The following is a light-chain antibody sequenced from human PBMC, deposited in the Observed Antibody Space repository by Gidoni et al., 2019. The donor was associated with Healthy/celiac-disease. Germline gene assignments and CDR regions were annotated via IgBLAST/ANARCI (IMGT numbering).Light chain of an antibody. CDR3: CSYAGSSTYV. Sequence: QSDLTQPASVSGSPGQSITISCTGTSSDVGRYHLVSWYQQHPGKAPKLMIYEGSKRPSGVSNRFSGSKSGNTASLTISGLQAEDEADYYCCSYAGSSTYVFGTGTKVTVL. CDR2: EGS. V-gene: IGLV2-23*01. J-gene: IGLJ1*01. CDR1: SSDVGRYHL.